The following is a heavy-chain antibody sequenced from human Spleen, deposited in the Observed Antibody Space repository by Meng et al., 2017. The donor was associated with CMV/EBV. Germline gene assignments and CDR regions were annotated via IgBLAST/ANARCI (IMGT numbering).Heavy chain of an antibody. Sequence: ASVKVSCKASGGTFSSYGISWVRQAPGKGLEWMGWISGYNGRTNYAQSFQGRLTLTTDTSTSTAYMELRNLRSDDTAVYFCARDRGVFRFLEGRTGFQYNGMDVWGRGTAVTVSS. D-gene: IGHD3-3*01. CDR2: ISGYNGRT. V-gene: IGHV1-18*01. CDR3: ARDRGVFRFLEGRTGFQYNGMDV. J-gene: IGHJ6*02. CDR1: GGTFSSYG.